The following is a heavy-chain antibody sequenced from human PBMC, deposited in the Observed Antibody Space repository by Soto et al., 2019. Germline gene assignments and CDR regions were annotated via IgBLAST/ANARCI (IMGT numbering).Heavy chain of an antibody. CDR2: IYSSGNT. CDR3: AIGQRFSDWFDP. J-gene: IGHJ5*02. V-gene: IGHV4-4*07. Sequence: PSETLSLTCSVSGGTISGYYWTWIRQPAGKGLEWIGRIYSSGNTKYNPSLQSRVTMSLDTSNNQFSLRLTSVTAADTAVYYCAIGQRFSDWFDPWGQGTWVTVFS. CDR1: GGTISGYY. D-gene: IGHD3-3*01.